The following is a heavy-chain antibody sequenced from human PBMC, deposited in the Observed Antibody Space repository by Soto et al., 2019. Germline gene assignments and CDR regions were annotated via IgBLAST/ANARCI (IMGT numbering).Heavy chain of an antibody. CDR3: ATDRGYYNDRSGYSPFDS. CDR1: GTSITSSHW. J-gene: IGHJ4*02. D-gene: IGHD3-22*01. V-gene: IGHV4-4*02. CDR2: ISHSGTT. Sequence: QVQLQESGPGLVKPSGTLSLTCGVSGTSITSSHWWTWDRQPPGKGLEWIWEISHSGTTYYSPSLKSLVTLSIDKSKNEFSLTMTSVTASDTAIYYCATDRGYYNDRSGYSPFDSWGQGILVTVSS.